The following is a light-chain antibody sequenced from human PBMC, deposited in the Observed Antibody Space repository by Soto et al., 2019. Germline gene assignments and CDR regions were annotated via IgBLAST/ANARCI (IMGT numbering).Light chain of an antibody. V-gene: IGLV2-18*02. CDR3: SSYTSSTTLV. CDR2: EVN. CDR1: SSDVGSYNR. J-gene: IGLJ2*01. Sequence: QSVLTQTPSVSGSPGQSVTISCTGTSSDVGSYNRVSWYQQPPGTAPKLMIYEVNNRPSGVPDRFSGSKSGNTASLTISGLQAEDEADYYCSSYTSSTTLVFGGGTKLTVL.